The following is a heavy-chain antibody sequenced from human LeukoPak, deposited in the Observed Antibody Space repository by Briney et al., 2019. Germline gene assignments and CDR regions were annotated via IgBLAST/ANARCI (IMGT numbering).Heavy chain of an antibody. V-gene: IGHV3-7*01. CDR2: IKQDGSEK. CDR1: GFTSSSYW. Sequence: GGSLRLSCAASGFTSSSYWMSWVRQAPGKGLEWVANIKQDGSEKYYVDSVKGRFTISRDNAKNPLYLQMNSLRAEDTAVYYCAIFLYSGSYYNYWGQGTLVTVSS. CDR3: AIFLYSGSYYNY. D-gene: IGHD1-26*01. J-gene: IGHJ4*02.